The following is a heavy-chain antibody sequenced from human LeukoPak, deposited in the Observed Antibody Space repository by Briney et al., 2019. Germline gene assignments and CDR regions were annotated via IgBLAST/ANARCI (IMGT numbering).Heavy chain of an antibody. Sequence: GGSLRLSCAAPGFTFSSYAMSWVRQAPGKGLEWVSAISGSGGSTYYADSVKGRFTISRDNFKNTLYLQMNSLRAEDTAVYYCAKERGIVVVPAAEFDYWGQGTLVTVSS. CDR3: AKERGIVVVPAAEFDY. V-gene: IGHV3-23*01. CDR2: ISGSGGST. J-gene: IGHJ4*02. CDR1: GFTFSSYA. D-gene: IGHD2-2*01.